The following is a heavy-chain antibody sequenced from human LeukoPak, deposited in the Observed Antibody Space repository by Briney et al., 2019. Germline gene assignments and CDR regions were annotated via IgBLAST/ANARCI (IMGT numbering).Heavy chain of an antibody. CDR3: ARDSIGYGRPGAFDY. D-gene: IGHD5-12*01. Sequence: SETLSLTCTVSGGSISSYYWSWIRQPPGKGLEWIGYIYYSGSTNYNPSLKSRVTISVDTCKNQFSLKLSSVTAADTAVYYCARDSIGYGRPGAFDYWGQGTLVTVSS. J-gene: IGHJ4*02. CDR2: IYYSGST. CDR1: GGSISSYY. V-gene: IGHV4-59*01.